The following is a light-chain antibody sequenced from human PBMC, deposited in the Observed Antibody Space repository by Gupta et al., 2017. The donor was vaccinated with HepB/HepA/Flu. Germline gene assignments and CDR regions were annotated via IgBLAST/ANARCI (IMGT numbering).Light chain of an antibody. J-gene: IGLJ2*01. CDR2: SNN. CDR3: AAWDGSLNGWV. CDR1: SSNIGRDT. Sequence: QSVLTLPPSASGTPGWRVPISFSGSSSNIGRDTVNWYQQIPGTAPKLLIYSNNQRTAGVPDRLSGSKSGTSASLAISGLQSEDEADYYCAAWDGSLNGWVFGGGTKLTVL. V-gene: IGLV1-44*01.